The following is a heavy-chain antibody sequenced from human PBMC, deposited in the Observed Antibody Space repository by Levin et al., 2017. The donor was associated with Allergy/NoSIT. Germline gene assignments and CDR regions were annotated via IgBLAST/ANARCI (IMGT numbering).Heavy chain of an antibody. CDR3: ARRPRWGYYDILTGYYKDKNAFDS. J-gene: IGHJ3*02. V-gene: IGHV4-39*01. CDR2: IYYSGST. Sequence: SQTLSLTCTVSGGSISSSSYYWGWIRQPPGKGLEWIGSIYYSGSTYYNPSLKSRVTISVDTSKNQFSLKLSSVTAADTAVYYCARRPRWGYYDILTGYYKDKNAFDSWGQGTMVTVSS. D-gene: IGHD3-9*01. CDR1: GGSISSSSYY.